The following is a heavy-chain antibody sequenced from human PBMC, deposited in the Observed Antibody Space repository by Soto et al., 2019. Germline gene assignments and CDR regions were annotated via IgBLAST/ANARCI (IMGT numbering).Heavy chain of an antibody. CDR2: ISYDGSNK. V-gene: IGHV3-30-3*01. Sequence: PGWSLRLSCAASGFTFSSYAMHWVRQAPGKGLEWVAVISYDGSNKYYADSVKGRFTISRDNSKNTLYLQMNSLRAEDTAVYYCARVGSSTSFYYYYGMDVWGQGTTVTVSS. D-gene: IGHD2-2*01. CDR3: ARVGSSTSFYYYYGMDV. J-gene: IGHJ6*02. CDR1: GFTFSSYA.